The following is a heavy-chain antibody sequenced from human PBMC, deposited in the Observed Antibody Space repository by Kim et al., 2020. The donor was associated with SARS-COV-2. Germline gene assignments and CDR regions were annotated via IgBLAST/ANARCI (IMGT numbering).Heavy chain of an antibody. CDR3: AKDGRITIFGVVITQTYYFDY. D-gene: IGHD3-3*01. Sequence: RFNISRANSKNTLYLQMNSLRAEDTAVYYCAKDGRITIFGVVITQTYYFDYWGQGTLVTVSS. J-gene: IGHJ4*02. V-gene: IGHV3-23*01.